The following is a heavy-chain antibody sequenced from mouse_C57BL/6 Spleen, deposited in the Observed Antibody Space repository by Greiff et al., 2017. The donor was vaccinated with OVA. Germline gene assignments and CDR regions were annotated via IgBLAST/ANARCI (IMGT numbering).Heavy chain of an antibody. CDR2: IHPNGGST. CDR3: ARPLRSAEDDYAMDY. D-gene: IGHD1-1*01. J-gene: IGHJ4*01. V-gene: IGHV1-64*01. CDR1: GYTFTSYW. Sequence: QVQLKQPGAELVKPGASVKLSCKASGYTFTSYWMHWVKQRPGQGLEWIGMIHPNGGSTNYNEKFKSKATLTVDKSSSTAYMQLSSLTSEDSAVYYGARPLRSAEDDYAMDYWGQGTSVTVSS.